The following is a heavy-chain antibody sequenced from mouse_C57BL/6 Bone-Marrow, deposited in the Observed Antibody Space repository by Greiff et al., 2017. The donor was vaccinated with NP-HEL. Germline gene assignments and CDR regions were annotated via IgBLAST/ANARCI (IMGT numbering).Heavy chain of an antibody. D-gene: IGHD2-2*01. Sequence: VQLQQSGPELARPWASVKISCQAFYTFSRRVHFAIRDTNYWMQWVKQRPGQGLEWIGAIYPGNGDTSYNQKFKGKATLTADKSSSTAYMQLSSLTSGDSAVYYCASYMVTTDGWYFDVWGTGTTVTVSS. CDR1: YTFSRRVH. V-gene: IGHV1-87*01. CDR2: GQGLEWIG. J-gene: IGHJ1*03. CDR3: SGDSAVYYCASYMVTTDGWYFDV.